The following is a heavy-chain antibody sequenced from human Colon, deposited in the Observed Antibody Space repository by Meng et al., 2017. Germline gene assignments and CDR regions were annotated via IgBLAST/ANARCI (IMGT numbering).Heavy chain of an antibody. CDR1: GGSIGSRSYY. CDR3: ATHLGYCRGGSCRPHWFDP. Sequence: SETLSLTCTVSGGSIGSRSYYWGWIRQPPGKGREWMGSIYYSGSTYYNMSLKSRVTISVDTSKDLFFLNLNSVTAADTAFYYCATHLGYCRGGSCRPHWFDPWGQGTLVTGSS. V-gene: IGHV4-39*07. CDR2: IYYSGST. J-gene: IGHJ5*02. D-gene: IGHD2-15*01.